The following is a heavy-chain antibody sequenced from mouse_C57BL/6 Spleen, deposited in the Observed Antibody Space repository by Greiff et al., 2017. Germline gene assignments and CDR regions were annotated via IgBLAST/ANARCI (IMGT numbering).Heavy chain of an antibody. J-gene: IGHJ1*03. V-gene: IGHV1-19*01. CDR3: SRQDPYDYAYFGG. CDR2: INPYNGGT. CDR1: GYTFTDYY. Sequence: DVQLVESGPVLVKPGASVKMSCKASGYTFTDYYMNWVKQSHGKSLEWIGVINPYNGGTSYNQKFKGKATLTVDKSSSTAYMELNSLTSEASAVYYCSRQDPYDYAYFGGWGTATTVTVSS. D-gene: IGHD2-4*01.